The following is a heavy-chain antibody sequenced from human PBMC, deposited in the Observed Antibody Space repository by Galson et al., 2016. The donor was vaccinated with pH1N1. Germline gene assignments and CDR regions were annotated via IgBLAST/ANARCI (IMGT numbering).Heavy chain of an antibody. Sequence: SLRLSCAGSGFSFSDAFMSWIRQAPGKGLEWVAYINIAGTTINYADSVRGRFTISRDNAMNSLYLQMNSLRVEDTAVYFCAGRIFDLWGRGTLVTVSS. CDR2: INIAGTTI. J-gene: IGHJ2*01. CDR3: AGRIFDL. CDR1: GFSFSDAF. V-gene: IGHV3-11*04.